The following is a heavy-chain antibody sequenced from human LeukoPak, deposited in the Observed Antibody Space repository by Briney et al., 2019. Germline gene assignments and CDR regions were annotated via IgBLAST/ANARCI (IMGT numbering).Heavy chain of an antibody. V-gene: IGHV3-30-3*01. CDR1: GFTFSSYA. CDR2: ISYDGSNK. Sequence: GGSLRLSCAASGFTFSSYAMHWVRQAPGKGLEWVAVISYDGSNKYYADSVKGRFTISRDNSKNTLYLQMNSLRAEDTAVYYCASGIYDFWSGYYTYYYYYGMDVWGQGTMVTVSS. CDR3: ASGIYDFWSGYYTYYYYYGMDV. D-gene: IGHD3-3*01. J-gene: IGHJ6*02.